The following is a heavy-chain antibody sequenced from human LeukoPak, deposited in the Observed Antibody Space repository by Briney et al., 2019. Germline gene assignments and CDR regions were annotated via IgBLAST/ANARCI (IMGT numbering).Heavy chain of an antibody. Sequence: SGGSLRLSCGASGFSVSGYWMSWVRQAPGKGLEWVANIKEDGSEKYYVDSVRGRFTISRDNTKNSLYLQMNSLRAEDTALYYCAKGRSGSYLGDAFDIWGQGTMVTVSS. V-gene: IGHV3-7*03. CDR1: GFSVSGYW. D-gene: IGHD1-26*01. J-gene: IGHJ3*02. CDR2: IKEDGSEK. CDR3: AKGRSGSYLGDAFDI.